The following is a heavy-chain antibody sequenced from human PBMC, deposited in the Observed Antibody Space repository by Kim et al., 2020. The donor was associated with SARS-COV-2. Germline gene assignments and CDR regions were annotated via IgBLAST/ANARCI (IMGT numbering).Heavy chain of an antibody. D-gene: IGHD2-21*02. V-gene: IGHV1-2*02. CDR2: INANSGAT. CDR1: GYIFIGYY. J-gene: IGHJ6*02. CDR3: ARVRGDIEVVTPSIDYYYGMDV. Sequence: ASVKVSCKASGYIFIGYYIYWVRQAPGQGLEWMGWINANSGATTYAQKFQGRVTMTRDTSISTAYMELSRLRSDDTAVYYCARVRGDIEVVTPSIDYYYGMDVWGQGTTVTVSS.